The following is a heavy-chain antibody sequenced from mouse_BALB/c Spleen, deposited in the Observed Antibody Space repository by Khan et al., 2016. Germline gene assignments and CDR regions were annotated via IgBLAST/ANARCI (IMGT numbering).Heavy chain of an antibody. V-gene: IGHV2-6*02. CDR2: IWRDGST. CDR3: ASSDDSGGSMDF. D-gene: IGHD1-3*01. Sequence: QVQLKESGPGLVAPSQSLSITCTVSGFSLTSYGVHWVRQPPGKGLEWLVVIWRDGSTTYNSALKSRLSISKDNSKSQVFLKMNSLQTDVTAMSYCASSDDSGGSMDFWGQGSSVTVSS. CDR1: GFSLTSYG. J-gene: IGHJ4*01.